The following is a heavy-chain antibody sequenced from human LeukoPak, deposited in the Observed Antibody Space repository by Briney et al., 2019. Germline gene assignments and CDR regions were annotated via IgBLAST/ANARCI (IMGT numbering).Heavy chain of an antibody. CDR2: IYYSGST. Sequence: PSETLSLTCTVSGGSISSYYWSWIRQPPGKGLEWIGYIYYSGSTNYNPSLKSRVTISVDTSKNQFSLKLSSVTAADTAVYYCARQIDYYDSSGYRRRRWFDPWGQGTLVTVSS. CDR1: GGSISSYY. D-gene: IGHD3-22*01. V-gene: IGHV4-59*08. CDR3: ARQIDYYDSSGYRRRRWFDP. J-gene: IGHJ5*02.